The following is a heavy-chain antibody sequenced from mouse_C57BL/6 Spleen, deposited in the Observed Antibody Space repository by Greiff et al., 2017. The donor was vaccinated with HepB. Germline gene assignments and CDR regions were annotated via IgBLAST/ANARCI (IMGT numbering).Heavy chain of an antibody. CDR2: INPGSGGT. Sequence: VQLQQSGAELVRPGTSVKVSCKASGYAFTNYLIEWVKQRPGQGLEWIGVINPGSGGTNYNEKFKGKATLTADKSSSTAYMQLSSLTSEDSAVYFCASTTTGVARAYWGQGTLGTVSA. J-gene: IGHJ3*01. V-gene: IGHV1-54*01. D-gene: IGHD1-1*01. CDR3: ASTTTGVARAY. CDR1: GYAFTNYL.